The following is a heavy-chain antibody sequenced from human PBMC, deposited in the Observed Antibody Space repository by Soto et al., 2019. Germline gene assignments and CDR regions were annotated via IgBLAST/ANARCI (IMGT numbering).Heavy chain of an antibody. Sequence: SETLSLTCTVSGGSISSYYWSWIRQPPGKGLEWIGYIYYSGSTNYNPSLKSRVTISVDTSKNQLSLKLSSVTAADTAVYYCARVIVPHPYSSSYYYYGMDVWGQGTTVTVSS. CDR1: GGSISSYY. D-gene: IGHD6-6*01. V-gene: IGHV4-59*01. CDR2: IYYSGST. J-gene: IGHJ6*02. CDR3: ARVIVPHPYSSSYYYYGMDV.